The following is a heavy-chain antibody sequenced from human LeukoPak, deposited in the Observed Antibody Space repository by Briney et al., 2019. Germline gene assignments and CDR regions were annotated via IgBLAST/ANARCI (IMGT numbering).Heavy chain of an antibody. V-gene: IGHV3-23*01. CDR1: GFTFSSYA. CDR2: ISGSGGNT. Sequence: PGGSLRLSCAASGFTFSSYAMSWVRQAPGKGLEWVSAISGSGGNTYYADSVKGRFTISRDNSKNTLYLQMNSLRAEDTAVYYCAKGSSSWLLRYYFDYWGQGTLVTVSS. J-gene: IGHJ4*02. D-gene: IGHD6-13*01. CDR3: AKGSSSWLLRYYFDY.